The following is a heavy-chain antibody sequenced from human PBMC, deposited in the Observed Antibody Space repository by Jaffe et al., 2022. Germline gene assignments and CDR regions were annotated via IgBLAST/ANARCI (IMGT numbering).Heavy chain of an antibody. J-gene: IGHJ4*02. CDR3: AKDSGDFWSGYLYYFDY. D-gene: IGHD3-3*01. CDR2: ISYDGSNK. CDR1: GFTFSSYG. Sequence: QVQLVESGGGVVQPGRSLRLSCAASGFTFSSYGMHWVRQAPGKGLEWVAVISYDGSNKYYADSVKGRFTISRDNSKNTLYLQMNSLRAEDTAVYYCAKDSGDFWSGYLYYFDYWGQGTLVTVSS. V-gene: IGHV3-30*18.